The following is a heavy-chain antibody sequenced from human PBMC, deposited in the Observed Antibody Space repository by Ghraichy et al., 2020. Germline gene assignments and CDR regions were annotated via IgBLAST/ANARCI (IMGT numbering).Heavy chain of an antibody. CDR3: ARVHSNYYYYYGMDV. J-gene: IGHJ6*02. D-gene: IGHD4-11*01. Sequence: ESLNISCAVYGGSFSGYYWSWIRQPPGKGLEWIGEINHSGSTNYNPSLKSRVTISVDTSKNQFSLKLSSVTAADRAVYYCARVHSNYYYYYGMDVWGQGTTVTVSS. CDR1: GGSFSGYY. V-gene: IGHV4-34*01. CDR2: INHSGST.